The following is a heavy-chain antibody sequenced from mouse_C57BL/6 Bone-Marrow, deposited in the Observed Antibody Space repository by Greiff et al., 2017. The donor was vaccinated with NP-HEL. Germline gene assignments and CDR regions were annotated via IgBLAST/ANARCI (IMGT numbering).Heavy chain of an antibody. J-gene: IGHJ3*01. CDR3: ERGAY. V-gene: IGHV1-80*01. Sequence: LQESGAELVKPGASVKISCKASGYEFSNYWMNWVKQRPGKGLEWIGQIYPGDGDTNYNGKFKDKATLTADKSSSTAYMQLSRLSYEDSAVYFCERGAYWGQGTLVTVSA. CDR2: IYPGDGDT. CDR1: GYEFSNYW.